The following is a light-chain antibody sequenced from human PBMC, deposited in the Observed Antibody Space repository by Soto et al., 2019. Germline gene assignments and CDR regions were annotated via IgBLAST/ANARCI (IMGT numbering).Light chain of an antibody. V-gene: IGLV1-40*01. CDR1: SSNIGAGYD. CDR3: QCYDSSLSNSRV. Sequence: QPVLTQPPSVSGAPGQRVTISCTGSSSNIGAGYDVHWYQQLPGTAPKLLIYGNNNRPSGVPDRFSGSKSGTSASLAITGLQAEDEADYFCQCYDSSLSNSRVFGSGTKLTVL. CDR2: GNN. J-gene: IGLJ1*01.